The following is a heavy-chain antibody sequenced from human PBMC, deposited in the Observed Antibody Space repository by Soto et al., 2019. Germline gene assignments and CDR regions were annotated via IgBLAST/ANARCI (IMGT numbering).Heavy chain of an antibody. Sequence: SVKVSCKASGFTFTSSAVQWVRQARGQRLEWIGWIVVGSGNTNYAQKFQERVTITRDMSTSTAYMELSSLRSEDTAVYYCAAAQSWARRFPVYYYGMDVWGQGTTVTVSS. V-gene: IGHV1-58*01. CDR2: IVVGSGNT. CDR3: AAAQSWARRFPVYYYGMDV. J-gene: IGHJ6*02. D-gene: IGHD6-6*01. CDR1: GFTFTSSA.